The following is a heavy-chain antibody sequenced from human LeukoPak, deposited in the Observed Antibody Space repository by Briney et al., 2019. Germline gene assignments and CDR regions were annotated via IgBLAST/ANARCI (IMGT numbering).Heavy chain of an antibody. CDR1: GFTFDDYA. Sequence: GGSLRLSCAASGFTFDDYAMHWVRQAPGKGLEWVSGISWNSGSIDYADSVKGRFTISRDNAKNSLYLQMNSLRAEDMALYYCAKADTIAVAGTIDYWGQGTLVTVSS. CDR3: AKADTIAVAGTIDY. J-gene: IGHJ4*02. D-gene: IGHD6-19*01. CDR2: ISWNSGSI. V-gene: IGHV3-9*03.